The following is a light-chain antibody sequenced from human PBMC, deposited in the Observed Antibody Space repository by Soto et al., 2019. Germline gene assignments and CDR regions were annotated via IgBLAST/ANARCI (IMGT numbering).Light chain of an antibody. CDR2: DDN. CDR3: GSWDSSLSAYV. J-gene: IGLJ1*01. CDR1: SSNIGGNS. Sequence: QSVLTQPPSVSAAPGQKVTISCSGSSSNIGGNSVSWYQQLPGTAPKLLIYDDNKRPSGIPDRFSGSKSGTSATLGITGFQTGDEVDYYSGSWDSSLSAYVFVTGTKVTVL. V-gene: IGLV1-51*01.